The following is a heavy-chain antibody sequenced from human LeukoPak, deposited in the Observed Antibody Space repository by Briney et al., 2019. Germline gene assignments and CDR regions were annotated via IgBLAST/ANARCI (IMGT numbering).Heavy chain of an antibody. Sequence: GGSLRLSCAASGFTVSSNYMSWVRQAPGKGLEWVSSISTSSTYMYYADSLKGRFTISRDDAKKSFSLEMNSLSAEDTAVYYCAVVLDRGYWGQGTLVTVSS. CDR2: ISTSSTYM. CDR1: GFTVSSNY. J-gene: IGHJ4*02. CDR3: AVVLDRGY. V-gene: IGHV3-21*01. D-gene: IGHD3-10*01.